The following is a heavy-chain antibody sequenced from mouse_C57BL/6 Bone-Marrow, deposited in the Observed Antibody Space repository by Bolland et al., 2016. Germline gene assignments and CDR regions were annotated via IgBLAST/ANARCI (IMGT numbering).Heavy chain of an antibody. D-gene: IGHD2-3*01. Sequence: ETHYNQKFKDKATLTVDKSSSTAYMQLSSLTSEDSAVHYCARGDGLGRAMGYWGQGTS. V-gene: IGHV1-52*01. CDR2: ET. J-gene: IGHJ4*01. CDR3: ARGDGLGRAMGY.